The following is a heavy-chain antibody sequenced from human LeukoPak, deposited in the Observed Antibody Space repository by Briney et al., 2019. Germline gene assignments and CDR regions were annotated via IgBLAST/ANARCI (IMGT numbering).Heavy chain of an antibody. D-gene: IGHD3-9*01. CDR2: INPNSGGT. Sequence: ASVKASCKASGYTFTGYYMHWVRQAPGQGLEWMGWINPNSGGTNYAQKFQGRVTMTRDTSISTAYMELSRLRSDDTAVYYCARGILMMDYFDYWGQGTLVTVSS. CDR1: GYTFTGYY. J-gene: IGHJ4*02. CDR3: ARGILMMDYFDY. V-gene: IGHV1-2*02.